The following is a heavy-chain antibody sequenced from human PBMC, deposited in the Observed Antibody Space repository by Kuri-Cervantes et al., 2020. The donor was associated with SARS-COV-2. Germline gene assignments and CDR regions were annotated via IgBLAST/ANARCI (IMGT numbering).Heavy chain of an antibody. J-gene: IGHJ4*02. CDR3: VENDYYDSSGYSHFDY. CDR1: GGSFGGYY. V-gene: IGHV4-34*01. Sequence: GSLRLSCAVYGGSFGGYYWSWIRQPPGKGLEWIGEINHSGSTNYNPSLKSRVTISVDTSKNQFSLKLSSVTAADTAVYYCVENDYYDSSGYSHFDYWGQGTLVTVSS. D-gene: IGHD3-22*01. CDR2: INHSGST.